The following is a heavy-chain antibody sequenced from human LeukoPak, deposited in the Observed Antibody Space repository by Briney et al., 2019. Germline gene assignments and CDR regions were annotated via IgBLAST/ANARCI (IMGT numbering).Heavy chain of an antibody. Sequence: GRSLRLSCTSSGFTFGDYAMSWFRQAPGKGLEWVGFIRSKAYGGTTEYAASVKGRFTISRDDSKSIAYLQMNSLKTEDTAVYYCTRCKEPGDYADYWGQGTLVTVSS. CDR1: GFTFGDYA. CDR3: TRCKEPGDYADY. CDR2: IRSKAYGGTT. J-gene: IGHJ4*02. V-gene: IGHV3-49*03. D-gene: IGHD1-14*01.